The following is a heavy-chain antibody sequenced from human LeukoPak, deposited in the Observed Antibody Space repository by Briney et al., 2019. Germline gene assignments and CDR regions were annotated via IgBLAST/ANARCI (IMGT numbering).Heavy chain of an antibody. D-gene: IGHD2-15*01. CDR3: ARDIVVVVAATDTDNWFDP. J-gene: IGHJ5*02. V-gene: IGHV4-4*07. CDR1: GGSISSYY. CDR2: IYTSGST. Sequence: SETLSLTCTVSGGSISSYYWSWVRQPAGKGLEWIGRIYTSGSTNYNPSLKSRVTMSVDTSKNQFSLKLSSVTAADTAVYYCARDIVVVVAATDTDNWFDPWGQGTLVTVSS.